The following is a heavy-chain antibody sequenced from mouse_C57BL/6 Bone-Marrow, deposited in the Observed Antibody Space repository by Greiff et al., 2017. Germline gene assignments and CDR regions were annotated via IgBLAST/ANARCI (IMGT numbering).Heavy chain of an antibody. CDR3: ARHEYYGSSPGY. CDR2: ISSGGSYT. D-gene: IGHD1-1*01. V-gene: IGHV5-6*01. CDR1: GFTFSSYG. Sequence: EVMLVESGGDLVKPGGSLKLSCAASGFTFSSYGMSWVRQTPDKRLEWVATISSGGSYTYYPDSVKGRFTISRDNAKNTLYLQMCSLKSEDTAMYYCARHEYYGSSPGYWGQGTTLTVSS. J-gene: IGHJ2*01.